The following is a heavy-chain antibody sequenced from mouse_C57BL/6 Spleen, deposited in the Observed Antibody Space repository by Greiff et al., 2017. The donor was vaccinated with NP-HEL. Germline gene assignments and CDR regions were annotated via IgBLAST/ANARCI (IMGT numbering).Heavy chain of an antibody. CDR3: ATLGRGNFDY. CDR1: GFTFSDYG. Sequence: EVQLQESGGGLVKPGGSLKLSCAASGFTFSDYGMHWVRQAPEKGLEWVAYISSGSSTIYYADTVKGRFTISRDNAKNTLFLQMTSLRSEDTAMYYCATLGRGNFDYWGQGTTLTVSS. J-gene: IGHJ2*01. D-gene: IGHD4-1*01. CDR2: ISSGSSTI. V-gene: IGHV5-17*01.